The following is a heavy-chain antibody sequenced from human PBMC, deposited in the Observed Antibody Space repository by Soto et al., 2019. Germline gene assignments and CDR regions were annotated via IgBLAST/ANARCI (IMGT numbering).Heavy chain of an antibody. CDR3: ARLLWDIVVVPAATGFDP. D-gene: IGHD2-2*01. CDR2: IYYSGST. Sequence: SETLSLTCTVSGGSISSSSYYWGWIRQPPGKGLEWIGSIYYSGSTYYNPSLKSRVTISVDTSKNQFSLKLSSVTAADTAVYYCARLLWDIVVVPAATGFDPWGQGTLVTVS. CDR1: GGSISSSSYY. J-gene: IGHJ5*02. V-gene: IGHV4-39*01.